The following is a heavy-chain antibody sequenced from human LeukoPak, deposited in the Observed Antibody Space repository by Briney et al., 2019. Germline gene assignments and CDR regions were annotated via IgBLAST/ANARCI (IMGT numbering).Heavy chain of an antibody. J-gene: IGHJ4*02. CDR3: ARGSGLYCGDCYSTPFDY. V-gene: IGHV1-69*01. CDR1: GGTFSSYA. CDR2: IIPIFGTA. Sequence: SVKVSCKASGGTFSSYAISWVRQAPGQGLAWMGGIIPIFGTANYAQKFQGRVTITADESTSTAYMELSSLRSEDTAVYYCARGSGLYCGDCYSTPFDYWGQGTLVTVSS. D-gene: IGHD2-21*01.